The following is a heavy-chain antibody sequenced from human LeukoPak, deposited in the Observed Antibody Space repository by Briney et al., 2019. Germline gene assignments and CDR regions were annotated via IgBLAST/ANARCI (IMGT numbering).Heavy chain of an antibody. CDR2: INPSGGST. J-gene: IGHJ4*02. Sequence: ASVKVSCKASGYTFTSYYMHWVRQAPGQGLEWMGIINPSGGSTSYAQKFQGRVTMTRDMSTSTVYMELSSLRSEDTAVYYCARDSIPSSGWHKYYFDYWGQGTLVTLSS. CDR3: ARDSIPSSGWHKYYFDY. D-gene: IGHD6-19*01. V-gene: IGHV1-46*01. CDR1: GYTFTSYY.